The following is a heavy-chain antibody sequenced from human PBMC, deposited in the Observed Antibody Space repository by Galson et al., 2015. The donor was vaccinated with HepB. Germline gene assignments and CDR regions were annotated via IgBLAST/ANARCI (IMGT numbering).Heavy chain of an antibody. D-gene: IGHD4-17*01. V-gene: IGHV3-21*01. CDR1: GFTFSSYS. Sequence: SLRLSCAASGFTFSSYSMNWVRQAPGKGLEWVSSISSSSSYIYYADSVKGRFTISRDNAKNSLYLQMNSLRAEDTAVYYCARVHGDYEWYGMDVWGQGTTVTVSS. CDR3: ARVHGDYEWYGMDV. J-gene: IGHJ6*02. CDR2: ISSSSSYI.